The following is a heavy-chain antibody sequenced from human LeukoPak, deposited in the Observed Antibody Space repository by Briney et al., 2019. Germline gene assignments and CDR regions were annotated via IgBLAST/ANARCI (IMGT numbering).Heavy chain of an antibody. CDR2: INHSGST. Sequence: SETLSLTCAVYGGSFSGYYWSWIHQPPGKGLEWIGEINHSGSTNYNPSLKSRVTISVDTSKNQFSLKLSSVTAADTAVYYCARGEVGDGYNILPSYFDYWGQGTLVTVSS. V-gene: IGHV4-34*01. CDR3: ARGEVGDGYNILPSYFDY. D-gene: IGHD5-24*01. J-gene: IGHJ4*02. CDR1: GGSFSGYY.